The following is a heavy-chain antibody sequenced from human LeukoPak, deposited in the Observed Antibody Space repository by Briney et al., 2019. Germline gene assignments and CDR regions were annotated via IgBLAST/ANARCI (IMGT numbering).Heavy chain of an antibody. CDR3: AVGGVSSGIYNAFDI. CDR1: GFTFGDYA. CDR2: IRTKAYGGTT. D-gene: IGHD3-22*01. J-gene: IGHJ3*02. V-gene: IGHV3-49*03. Sequence: GGSLRLSCTASGFTFGDYAMSWFRQAPGKGLEWVGFIRTKAYGGTTEYAASVKGRFTISRDDSKSIAYLQMNSLKTEDTAVYYCAVGGVSSGIYNAFDIWGQGTMVTVSS.